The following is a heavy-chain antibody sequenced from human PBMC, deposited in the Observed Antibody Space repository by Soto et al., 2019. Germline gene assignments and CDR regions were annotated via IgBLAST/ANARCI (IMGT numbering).Heavy chain of an antibody. CDR2: FSGGGDSS. CDR1: GFTFSSSA. V-gene: IGHV3-23*01. J-gene: IGHJ4*02. CDR3: ARGERQMGRLDY. D-gene: IGHD1-26*01. Sequence: GGSLRLSCAASGFTFSSSAMSWVRQAPGKGLEWVSGFSGGGDSSYYADSVKGRFTISRDNSKNTLYLQMNSLRVEDTAVYYCARGERQMGRLDYWGQGTLVTVSS.